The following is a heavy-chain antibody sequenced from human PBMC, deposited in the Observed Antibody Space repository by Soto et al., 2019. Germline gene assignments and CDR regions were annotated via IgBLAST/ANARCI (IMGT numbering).Heavy chain of an antibody. D-gene: IGHD2-15*01. Sequence: EVQLVESGGGLVQPGGSLRLSCAASGFTVSSKYMSWVRQAPGKGLEWVSLIQSGGTTYYADSVKGRFTITRDSSKNKLHLQMASLRAEDTAVYYCARDDILCSGGNSYGVHMDGWGNGTMVNVSS. CDR1: GFTVSSKY. V-gene: IGHV3-66*01. CDR2: IQSGGTT. CDR3: ARDDILCSGGNSYGVHMDG. J-gene: IGHJ6*04.